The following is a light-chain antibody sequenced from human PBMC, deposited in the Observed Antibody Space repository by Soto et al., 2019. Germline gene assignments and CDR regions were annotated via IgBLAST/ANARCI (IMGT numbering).Light chain of an antibody. V-gene: IGLV2-14*01. Sequence: QSALTQPASVSGSPGQSITISCTGTSSDVGGYNYVSWYQQHPGKAPKLMIYEVSNRPSGVSNRCSGSKSGNTASLTISGLQAEDEADYYCSSYTTTNTYVFGTGTKLTVL. CDR2: EVS. J-gene: IGLJ1*01. CDR3: SSYTTTNTYV. CDR1: SSDVGGYNY.